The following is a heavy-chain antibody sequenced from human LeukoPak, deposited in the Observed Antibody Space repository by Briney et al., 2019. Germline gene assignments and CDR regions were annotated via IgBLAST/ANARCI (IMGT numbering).Heavy chain of an antibody. Sequence: PSETLSLTCAVYGGSFSGYYWSWLRQPPGKGLEWIGEINHSGSTNYNPSLKRRVTISVDTSKNQFSLKLSSVTAADTAVYYCATSGWYLLPGVYWGQGTLVTVSS. CDR3: ATSGWYLLPGVY. D-gene: IGHD6-19*01. CDR1: GGSFSGYY. J-gene: IGHJ4*02. V-gene: IGHV4-34*01. CDR2: INHSGST.